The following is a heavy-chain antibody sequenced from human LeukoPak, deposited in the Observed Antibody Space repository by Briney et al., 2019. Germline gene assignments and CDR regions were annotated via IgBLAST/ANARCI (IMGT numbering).Heavy chain of an antibody. CDR1: GFTFSSYA. D-gene: IGHD5-12*01. J-gene: IGHJ4*02. V-gene: IGHV3-23*01. CDR2: ISGSGGST. Sequence: GGSLRLSCAASGFTFSSYAMSWVRQAPGKGLEWVSAISGSGGSTYYADSVKGRFTISRDNSKNTLYLQMNSLRAEDAAVYYCAKAQGAIVAGDFDYWGQGTLVTVSS. CDR3: AKAQGAIVAGDFDY.